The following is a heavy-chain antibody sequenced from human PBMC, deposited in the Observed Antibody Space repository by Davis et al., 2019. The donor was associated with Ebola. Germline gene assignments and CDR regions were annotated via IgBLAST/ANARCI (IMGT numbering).Heavy chain of an antibody. Sequence: SETLSLTCAVYAGSSKSYYWTWIRQPPGKGLEWIGEINLSGSSKYNPSLKSRVTMSADTSKNQVSLKLSSVTAADTAVYYCVRSVTMIRGVIPWFDPWGQGTLVAVSS. V-gene: IGHV4-34*01. CDR1: AGSSKSYY. D-gene: IGHD3-10*01. J-gene: IGHJ5*01. CDR2: INLSGSS. CDR3: VRSVTMIRGVIPWFDP.